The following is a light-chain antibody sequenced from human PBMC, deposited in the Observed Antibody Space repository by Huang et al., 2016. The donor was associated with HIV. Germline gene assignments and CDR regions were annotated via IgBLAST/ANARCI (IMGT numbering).Light chain of an antibody. Sequence: EIVLTQSPATLSLSPGERATLSCRASQSDRTYLAWYQQKPGQAPRLLIYDASNRATGIPARFSGSGSGTDFTLTISNLQSEDFAVYYCQQRSAWPLTFGGGTKVEI. CDR2: DAS. CDR1: QSDRTY. V-gene: IGKV3-11*01. CDR3: QQRSAWPLT. J-gene: IGKJ4*01.